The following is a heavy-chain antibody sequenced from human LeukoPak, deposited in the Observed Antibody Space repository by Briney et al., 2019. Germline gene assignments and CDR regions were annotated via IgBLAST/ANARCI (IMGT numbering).Heavy chain of an antibody. CDR3: GRVVNGFIDY. CDR1: GYTFTSYY. D-gene: IGHD2-8*01. Sequence: ASVKVSCKASGYTFTSYYMHWVRQAPGQGLEWMGWITTSNGNTNYAQKFQDKFTMTSDTPTSTAYMELRSLRSDDTAVYYCGRVVNGFIDYWGQGTLVTVSS. V-gene: IGHV1-18*04. CDR2: ITTSNGNT. J-gene: IGHJ4*02.